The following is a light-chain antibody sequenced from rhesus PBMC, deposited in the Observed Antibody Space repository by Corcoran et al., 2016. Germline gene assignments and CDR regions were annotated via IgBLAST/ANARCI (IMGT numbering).Light chain of an antibody. CDR1: QSLLHSNGNTY. Sequence: IVLTQTPLSLPITPGEPASISCRSSQSLLHSNGNTYLHWYLQTPGPSPPLLIYVGSNRASGVPDRFSGIGSGTDFTLKITKVEAEDVGVYYCVQAIAFPYLFGQGTKVEIK. CDR3: VQAIAFPYL. V-gene: IGKV2-72*01. CDR2: VGS. J-gene: IGKJ2*01.